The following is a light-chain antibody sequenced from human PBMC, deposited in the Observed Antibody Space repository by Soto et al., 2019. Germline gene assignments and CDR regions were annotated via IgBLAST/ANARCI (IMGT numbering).Light chain of an antibody. Sequence: QSVLTQPASVSGSPGQSIIISCTGTSSDVGDYNFVSWYQQHPGKAPKLMIYEVSNRPSGVSNRFSGSKSGNTASLTISGLQAEDEADYYCSSYTSSTTRGIYFFGTGTKRTVL. CDR2: EVS. J-gene: IGLJ1*01. CDR3: SSYTSSTTRGIYF. V-gene: IGLV2-14*01. CDR1: SSDVGDYNF.